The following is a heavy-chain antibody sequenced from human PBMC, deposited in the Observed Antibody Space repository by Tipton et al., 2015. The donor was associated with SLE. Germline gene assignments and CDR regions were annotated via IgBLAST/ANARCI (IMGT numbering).Heavy chain of an antibody. D-gene: IGHD3-10*01. CDR2: IIPVFGTA. V-gene: IGHV1-69*01. J-gene: IGHJ1*01. CDR1: GGTFSSYA. CDR3: ATLFSDSNTWFEYFQF. Sequence: QSGAEVKKPGSSVKVSCKASGGTFSSYAISWVRQAPGQGLEWMGGIIPVFGTANYAQKFQGRVTITADESTSTAYMELSSLRSEDTAVYYCATLFSDSNTWFEYFQFWSQGTLVTVSS.